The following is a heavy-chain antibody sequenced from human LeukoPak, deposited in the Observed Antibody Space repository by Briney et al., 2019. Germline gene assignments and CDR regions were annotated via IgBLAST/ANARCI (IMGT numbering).Heavy chain of an antibody. Sequence: GGSLRLSRAASGFTFSSYSMNWVRQAPGKGLEWVSSISSSSSYIYYADSVESRFTISRDNAKNSLYLEMNSLGAEDTAVYYCARDLADYDILTGYYLPDAFDIWGQGTMVTVSS. CDR2: ISSSSSYI. J-gene: IGHJ3*02. V-gene: IGHV3-21*01. D-gene: IGHD3-9*01. CDR3: ARDLADYDILTGYYLPDAFDI. CDR1: GFTFSSYS.